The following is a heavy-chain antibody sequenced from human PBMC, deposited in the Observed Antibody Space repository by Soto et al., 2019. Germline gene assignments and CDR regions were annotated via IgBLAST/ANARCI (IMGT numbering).Heavy chain of an antibody. V-gene: IGHV4-34*01. CDR2: IDHSGST. CDR1: GGSFRGYY. J-gene: IGHJ4*02. D-gene: IGHD1-26*01. Sequence: QVQLQQWGTGLLKPSETLSLTCAVYGGSFRGYYWTWIRQPPGKGLEWIGEIDHSGSTNYNPSLKSRVTLPVDTSKNQFSLKLASVTAADTAVYYCARVEYTSNYRSLDYWGQGNLVTVSS. CDR3: ARVEYTSNYRSLDY.